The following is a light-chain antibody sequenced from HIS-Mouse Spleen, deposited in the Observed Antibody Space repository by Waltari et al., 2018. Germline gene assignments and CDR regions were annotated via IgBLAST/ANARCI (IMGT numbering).Light chain of an antibody. CDR1: SSDVGGSNY. Sequence: QSALTQPASVSGSPGQSITISCTGTSSDVGGSNYVSWYQQHPGKAPKLMIYDVSNRPSGVSNRFSGSKSGNTASLTISGLQAEDEADYYCSSHTSSSTWVFGGGTKLTVL. CDR3: SSHTSSSTWV. V-gene: IGLV2-14*03. CDR2: DVS. J-gene: IGLJ3*02.